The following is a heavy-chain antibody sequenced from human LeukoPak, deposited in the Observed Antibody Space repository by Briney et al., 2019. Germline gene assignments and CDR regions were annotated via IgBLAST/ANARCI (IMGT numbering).Heavy chain of an antibody. J-gene: IGHJ5*02. D-gene: IGHD3-22*01. CDR3: ARTSIYYDSSGYRS. CDR2: INHSGST. CDR1: GGSFSGYY. Sequence: SETLSLTCAVYGGSFSGYYWSWIRQPPGKGLEWIGEINHSGSTNYNPSLKSRVTISVDTSKNQFSLKLSAVTAADTAVYYCARTSIYYDSSGYRSWGQGTLVTVSS. V-gene: IGHV4-34*01.